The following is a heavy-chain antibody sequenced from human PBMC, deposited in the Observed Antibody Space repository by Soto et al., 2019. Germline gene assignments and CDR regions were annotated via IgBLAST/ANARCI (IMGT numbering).Heavy chain of an antibody. CDR3: TKDRVPDGIYSFDY. Sequence: PSETLSLTCTVSGGSISSGDYYWSWIRQPPGKGLEWIGYIYYSGSTYYNPSLKSRVTISVDTSKNQFSLKLSSVTAADTAVYYCTKDRVPDGIYSFDYWGQGALVTVSS. J-gene: IGHJ4*02. D-gene: IGHD2-15*01. V-gene: IGHV4-30-4*01. CDR2: IYYSGST. CDR1: GGSISSGDYY.